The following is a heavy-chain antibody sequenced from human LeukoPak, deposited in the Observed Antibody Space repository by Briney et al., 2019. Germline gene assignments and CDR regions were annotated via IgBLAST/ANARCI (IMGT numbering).Heavy chain of an antibody. D-gene: IGHD3-22*01. Sequence: KASETLSLTCTVSGGSISSGSYYWSWIRQHAGKGLEWIGRIYTSGSTNYNPSLKSRVTISVDTSKNQFSLKLSSVTAADTAVYYCAREIGLLGGYYYSWFDPWGQGTLVTVSS. V-gene: IGHV4-61*02. CDR2: IYTSGST. CDR3: AREIGLLGGYYYSWFDP. J-gene: IGHJ5*02. CDR1: GGSISSGSYY.